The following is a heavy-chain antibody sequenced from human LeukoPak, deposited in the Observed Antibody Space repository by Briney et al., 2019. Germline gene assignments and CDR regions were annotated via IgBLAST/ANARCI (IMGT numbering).Heavy chain of an antibody. CDR2: IYYSGST. CDR1: GGSISSYY. J-gene: IGHJ4*02. Sequence: SETLSLTCTVSGGSISSYYWGWIRQPPGKGLEWIGSIYYSGSTYYDPSLKSRVTISVDTSKNQFSLKLSSVTAADTAVYYCARDPIAVAGTGSDYWGQGTLVTVSS. D-gene: IGHD6-19*01. CDR3: ARDPIAVAGTGSDY. V-gene: IGHV4-39*07.